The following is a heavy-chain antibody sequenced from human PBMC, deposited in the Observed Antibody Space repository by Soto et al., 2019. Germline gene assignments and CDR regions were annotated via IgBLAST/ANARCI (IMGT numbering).Heavy chain of an antibody. Sequence: PSETLSLTCAVSGVSISSSNWWSWVRQPPGKGLEWIGEIYHSGSTNYNPSLKSRVTISVDKSKNQFSLKLSSVTAADTAVYYCARFTMGRFLEWLNIPSGYYYGMDVWGQGTTVTVSS. CDR1: GVSISSSNW. CDR2: IYHSGST. D-gene: IGHD3-3*01. V-gene: IGHV4-4*02. CDR3: ARFTMGRFLEWLNIPSGYYYGMDV. J-gene: IGHJ6*02.